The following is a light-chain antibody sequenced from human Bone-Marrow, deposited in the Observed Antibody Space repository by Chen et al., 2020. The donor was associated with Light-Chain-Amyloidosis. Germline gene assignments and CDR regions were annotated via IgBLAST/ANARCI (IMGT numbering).Light chain of an antibody. Sequence: QSVLTQPPSVSGAPGQRVTISCTGSRSNIGAPYDVHWYQQLPGTAPKLLLYGNNNRPSGVPDRLSGSKSGSSASLAITGLRADDEADYYCQSYDTRLRGSVFGGGTRLTVL. CDR3: QSYDTRLRGSV. J-gene: IGLJ2*01. V-gene: IGLV1-40*01. CDR2: GNN. CDR1: RSNIGAPYD.